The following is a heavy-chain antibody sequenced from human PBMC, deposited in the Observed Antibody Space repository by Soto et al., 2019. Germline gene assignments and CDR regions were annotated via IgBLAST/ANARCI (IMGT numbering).Heavy chain of an antibody. CDR3: ARELRTLDRGVTYSMDV. V-gene: IGHV3-21*01. J-gene: IGHJ6*02. CDR1: GFNFITYS. Sequence: EVQLVESGGGPVRPGGSLKLSCAASGFNFITYSLSWVRQAPGKGLEWVASISSSAVHIDYADSVKGRFTISRDNANNSLFLQMNSLRAEDTAVYYCARELRTLDRGVTYSMDVWGQGTTVTVTS. CDR2: ISSSAVHI. D-gene: IGHD3-10*01.